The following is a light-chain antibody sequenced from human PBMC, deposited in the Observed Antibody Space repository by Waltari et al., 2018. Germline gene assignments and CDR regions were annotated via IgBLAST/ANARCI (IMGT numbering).Light chain of an antibody. CDR2: NDN. CDR1: TSNIGNNP. J-gene: IGLJ3*02. V-gene: IGLV1-44*01. CDR3: ASRDDSLNGWV. Sequence: QSVLTQPPSASGTPGQRVTISCSGSTSNIGNNPVNWYQQLPGTAPKLLIYNDNQRPWGVPDRFSGSKSGPSGSLAISGLQSDDEADYYRASRDDSLNGWVFGGGTKVTVL.